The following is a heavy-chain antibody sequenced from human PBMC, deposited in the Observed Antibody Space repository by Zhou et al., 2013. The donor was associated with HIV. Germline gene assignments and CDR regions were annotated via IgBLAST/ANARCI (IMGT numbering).Heavy chain of an antibody. CDR3: GRVLLDRSDY. V-gene: IGHV1-69*05. Sequence: QVQLVQSGAEVKQPGSSVKVPCKASGGIYSTNVFSWVRQAPGQGLEWMGGIMPIFGKANYAQKFQGRVTMTTDTSTSTAYMEVRSLRSDDTAVYYCGRVLLDRSDYWGQGTLVHRLL. CDR1: GGIYSTNV. CDR2: IMPIFGKA. J-gene: IGHJ4*02.